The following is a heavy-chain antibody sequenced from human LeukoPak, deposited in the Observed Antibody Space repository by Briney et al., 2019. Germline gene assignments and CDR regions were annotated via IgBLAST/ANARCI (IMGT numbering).Heavy chain of an antibody. V-gene: IGHV3-21*01. J-gene: IGHJ4*02. Sequence: GGSLRLSCTASGFTFSDCDMNWFRQAPGKGLEWVSSISYRTSHIYYADSVKGRFTISRDNAKNSLYLQMDSLRAEDTAVYFCGRAFPPLRTAAAGDYWGQGALVTVSS. D-gene: IGHD6-13*01. CDR3: GRAFPPLRTAAAGDY. CDR2: ISYRTSHI. CDR1: GFTFSDCD.